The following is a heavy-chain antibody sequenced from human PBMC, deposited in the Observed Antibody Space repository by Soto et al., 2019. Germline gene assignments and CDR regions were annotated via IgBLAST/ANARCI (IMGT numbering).Heavy chain of an antibody. J-gene: IGHJ6*02. CDR3: AKDLEGRGYSYGLSAYYYYYGMDV. V-gene: IGHV3-30*18. CDR1: GFTFSSYG. D-gene: IGHD5-18*01. Sequence: GGSLRLSCAASGFTFSSYGMHWVRQAPGKGLEWVAVISYDGSNKYYADSVKGRFTISRDNSKNTLYLQMNSLRAEDTAVYYCAKDLEGRGYSYGLSAYYYYYGMDVWGQGTTVTVSS. CDR2: ISYDGSNK.